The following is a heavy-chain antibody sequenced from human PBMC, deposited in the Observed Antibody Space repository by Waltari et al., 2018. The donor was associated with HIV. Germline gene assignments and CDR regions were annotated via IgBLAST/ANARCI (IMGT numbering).Heavy chain of an antibody. J-gene: IGHJ4*02. CDR3: ARGVFSLIVAGTNFDY. Sequence: QVQLQQWGTGLLKPSETLALTCAVYGGSFNNYYWSWFRQPPGKGLEWIGQIEHSVTSHYNPTLKDRLTMSVDTSKNQFSLKLTSATAADTAVFYCARGVFSLIVAGTNFDYWGQGFLVTVSS. CDR2: IEHSVTS. V-gene: IGHV4-34*01. CDR1: GGSFNNYY. D-gene: IGHD5-12*01.